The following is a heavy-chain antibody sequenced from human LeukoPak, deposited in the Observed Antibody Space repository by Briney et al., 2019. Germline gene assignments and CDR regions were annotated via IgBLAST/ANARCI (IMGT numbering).Heavy chain of an antibody. V-gene: IGHV1-46*01. CDR3: ARAEDNWNYYNY. D-gene: IGHD1-20*01. CDR1: GYTFTSYY. CDR2: INPSGGST. Sequence: ASVKVSCKASGYTFTSYYMHLVRQAPGQGLEWMGIINPSGGSTSYAQKFQGRVTMTRDTSTSTVYMELSSLRSEDMAVYYCARAEDNWNYYNYWGQGTLVTVSS. J-gene: IGHJ4*02.